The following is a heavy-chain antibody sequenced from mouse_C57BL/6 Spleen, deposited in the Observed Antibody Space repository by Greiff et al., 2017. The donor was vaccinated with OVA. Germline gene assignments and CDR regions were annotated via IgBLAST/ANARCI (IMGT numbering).Heavy chain of an antibody. D-gene: IGHD2-1*01. CDR1: GFTFSDYY. CDR2: ISNGGGST. CDR3: ARLGNYENYYAMDY. V-gene: IGHV5-12*01. J-gene: IGHJ4*01. Sequence: EVKLLESGGGLVQPGGSLKLSCAASGFTFSDYYMYWVRQTPEKRLEWVAYISNGGGSTYYPDTVKGRFTISRDNAKNTLYLQMSRLKSEDTAMYYCARLGNYENYYAMDYWGQGTSVTVSS.